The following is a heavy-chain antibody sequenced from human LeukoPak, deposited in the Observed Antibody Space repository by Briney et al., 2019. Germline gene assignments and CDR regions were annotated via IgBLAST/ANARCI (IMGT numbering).Heavy chain of an antibody. CDR3: ARDGESFIGVPAANMGGNWFDA. CDR2: ISYDGSNK. Sequence: GGSLRPSCAASGFTSSSYAMHWDRQAPDKGLEWVAVISYDGSNKYYTDSVKGKFSTSREKSKHTLYLQMNSLRADEAAVYYCARDGESFIGVPAANMGGNWFDAWGEESLVGVCS. D-gene: IGHD2-2*01. V-gene: IGHV3-30*10. CDR1: GFTSSSYA. J-gene: IGHJ5*02.